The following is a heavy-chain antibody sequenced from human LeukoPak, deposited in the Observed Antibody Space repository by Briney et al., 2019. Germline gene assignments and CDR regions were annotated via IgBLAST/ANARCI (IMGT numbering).Heavy chain of an antibody. Sequence: GGSLRLSCAASGFTVSDNYMSWVRQAPGKGLEWVSAMYSGGDTYYAGSVKGRFTFSRDISKNTLYLQMNGLRTEDTAMYYCARDAPQVPAAGVLASWGQGTLVTVSS. CDR1: GFTVSDNY. CDR2: MYSGGDT. CDR3: ARDAPQVPAAGVLAS. V-gene: IGHV3-53*01. J-gene: IGHJ5*02. D-gene: IGHD6-13*01.